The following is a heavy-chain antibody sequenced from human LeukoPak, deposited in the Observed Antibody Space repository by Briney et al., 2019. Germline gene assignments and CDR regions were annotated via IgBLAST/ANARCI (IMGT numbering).Heavy chain of an antibody. CDR2: TSSDGDNE. Sequence: GGSLRLSCAASEFIFSTYAMHWVRQAPGKGLEWVAVTSSDGDNEYYADSVKGRFTISRDNSKSTLYLQMNSLRPEDTAVFYCARAYGYSYALDYWGQGTLVTVSS. J-gene: IGHJ4*02. CDR1: EFIFSTYA. D-gene: IGHD5-12*01. V-gene: IGHV3-30*04. CDR3: ARAYGYSYALDY.